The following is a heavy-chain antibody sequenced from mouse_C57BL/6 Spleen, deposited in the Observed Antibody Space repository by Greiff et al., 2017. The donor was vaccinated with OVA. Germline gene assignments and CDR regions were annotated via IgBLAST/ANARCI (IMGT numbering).Heavy chain of an antibody. D-gene: IGHD2-4*01. CDR2: IRSKSNNYAT. CDR3: VRHDYPDGLYWYFDV. V-gene: IGHV10-1*01. J-gene: IGHJ1*03. CDR1: GFSFNTYA. Sequence: EVQRVESGGGLVQPKGSLKLSCAASGFSFNTYAMNWVRQAPGKGLEWVARIRSKSNNYATYYADSVKDRFTISRDDSESMLYLQMNNLKTEDTAMYYCVRHDYPDGLYWYFDVWGTGTTVTVSS.